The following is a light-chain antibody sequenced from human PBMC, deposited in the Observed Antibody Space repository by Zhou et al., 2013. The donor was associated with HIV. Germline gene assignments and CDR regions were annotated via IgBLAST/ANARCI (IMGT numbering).Light chain of an antibody. CDR1: QSISSW. CDR2: ETS. CDR3: QQTYDYPLT. J-gene: IGKJ2*01. Sequence: DIQMTQSPSTLSASVGDRVTITCRASQSISSWLAWYQQKPGKAPTLVIYETSILDKGVPSRFAGSGSGTEFTLTITSLQPDDFATYYCQQTYDYPLTFGQGTKLEIK. V-gene: IGKV1-5*03.